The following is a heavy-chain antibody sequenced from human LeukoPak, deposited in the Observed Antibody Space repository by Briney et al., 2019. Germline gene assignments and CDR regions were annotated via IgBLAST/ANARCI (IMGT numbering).Heavy chain of an antibody. CDR2: ISSSSSTI. J-gene: IGHJ4*02. V-gene: IGHV3-48*04. D-gene: IGHD3-10*01. CDR1: GFTFSSYS. Sequence: GGSLRLSCAASGFTFSSYSMNWVRQAPGKGLEWVSYISSSSSTIYYADFVKGRFTISRDNAKNALYLQMNSLKAEDTGVYYCARDFGYWGQGTLVTLLS. CDR3: ARDFGY.